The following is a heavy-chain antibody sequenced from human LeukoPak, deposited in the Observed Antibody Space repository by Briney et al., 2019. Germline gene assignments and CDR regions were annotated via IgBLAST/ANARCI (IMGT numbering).Heavy chain of an antibody. Sequence: GGSLRLSCAASGFTFSGYGMHWVRQAPGKGLEWVAVIWYDGSNKYYADSVKGRFTISRDNSKNTLYLQMNSLRAEDTAVYYCARDRSGSYYQYYFDYWGQGTLVTVSS. CDR1: GFTFSGYG. J-gene: IGHJ4*02. CDR3: ARDRSGSYYQYYFDY. V-gene: IGHV3-33*01. D-gene: IGHD3-10*01. CDR2: IWYDGSNK.